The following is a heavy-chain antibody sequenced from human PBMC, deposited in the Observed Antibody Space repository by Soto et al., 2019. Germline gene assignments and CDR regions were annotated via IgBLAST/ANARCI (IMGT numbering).Heavy chain of an antibody. CDR1: GASISSGDYY. CDR3: ARVSFGELSMDY. Sequence: QVQLQESGPGLVKPSQTLSLTCTVSGASISSGDYYWNWIRQPPGKGLEWIGRIYYSGSTYSNPSLKSRVTIPVDTSKNQFSLKLSSMTAVDTAVYYCARVSFGELSMDYWGQGTLVTVSS. CDR2: IYYSGST. J-gene: IGHJ4*02. D-gene: IGHD3-10*01. V-gene: IGHV4-30-4*01.